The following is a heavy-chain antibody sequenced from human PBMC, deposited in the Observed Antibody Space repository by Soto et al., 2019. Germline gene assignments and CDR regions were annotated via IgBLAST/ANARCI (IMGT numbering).Heavy chain of an antibody. CDR3: AIDRAVTSLFSLFDP. CDR2: FYSGGDT. D-gene: IGHD4-4*01. V-gene: IGHV3-53*01. CDR1: GFTVSSSY. Sequence: GGSLRLSCAASGFTVSSSYMNWVRQAPGKVLEWVSVFYSGGDTSYADSVKGRFTISRDNSKNTVYLQMNSLRVEDTGVYYCAIDRAVTSLFSLFDPWGQGTLVTVSS. J-gene: IGHJ5*02.